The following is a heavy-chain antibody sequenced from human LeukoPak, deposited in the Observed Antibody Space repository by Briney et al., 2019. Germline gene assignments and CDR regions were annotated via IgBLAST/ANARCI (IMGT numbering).Heavy chain of an antibody. J-gene: IGHJ3*02. CDR1: GFTFSRYA. CDR2: TSGSGGST. CDR3: AKGRDYGDTKDAFDI. D-gene: IGHD4-17*01. Sequence: PGGSLRLSCAASGFTFSRYAMSWVRQAPGKGLEWVSATSGSGGSTYYADSVKGRFTISRDNSKNTLYLQMNSLRAEDTAVYYCAKGRDYGDTKDAFDIWGQGTMVTVSS. V-gene: IGHV3-23*01.